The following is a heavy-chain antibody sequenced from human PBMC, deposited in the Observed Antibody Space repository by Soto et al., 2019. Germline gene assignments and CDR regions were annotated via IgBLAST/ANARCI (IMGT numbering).Heavy chain of an antibody. Sequence: SETLSLTCAVSGGSISSSSWWNWVRQPPGKGLEWIGEIYHTGSTNYNPSLESRVTISVDKSKNQFSLNLNSVTAADTAVYYCAASIDTGSLYSTFWFDSWGPGAQVTVSS. D-gene: IGHD3-3*01. J-gene: IGHJ5*01. CDR2: IYHTGST. CDR1: GGSISSSSW. V-gene: IGHV4-4*02. CDR3: AASIDTGSLYSTFWFDS.